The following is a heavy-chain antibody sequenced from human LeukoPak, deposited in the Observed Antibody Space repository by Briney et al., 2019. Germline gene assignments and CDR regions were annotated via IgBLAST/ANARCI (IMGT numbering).Heavy chain of an antibody. CDR2: ISSSSSYI. Sequence: GGSLRLSCAASGFTFSSYSMNWVRQAPGKGLEGVSSISSSSSYIYYADSVKGRFTISRDNAKNSLYLQMNSLRAEDTAVYYCARGYEVVVPAAGYWGQGTLVTVSS. CDR1: GFTFSSYS. D-gene: IGHD2-2*01. J-gene: IGHJ4*02. V-gene: IGHV3-21*01. CDR3: ARGYEVVVPAAGY.